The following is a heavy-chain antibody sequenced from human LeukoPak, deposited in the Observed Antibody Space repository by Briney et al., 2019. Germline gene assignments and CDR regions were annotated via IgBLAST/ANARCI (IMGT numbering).Heavy chain of an antibody. V-gene: IGHV3-11*01. CDR3: ARVSVLAQQLVFYYYYYYMDV. Sequence: GGSLRLSCAAPGFTFSDYYMSWIRQAPGKGLEWVSYISSSGSTIYYADSVKGRFTISRDNAKNSLYLQMNSLRAEDTAVYYCARVSVLAQQLVFYYYYYYMDVWGKGTTVTVSS. CDR1: GFTFSDYY. CDR2: ISSSGSTI. J-gene: IGHJ6*03. D-gene: IGHD6-13*01.